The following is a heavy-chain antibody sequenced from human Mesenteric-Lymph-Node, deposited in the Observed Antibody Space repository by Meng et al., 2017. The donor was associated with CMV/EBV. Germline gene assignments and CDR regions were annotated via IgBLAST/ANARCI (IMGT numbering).Heavy chain of an antibody. CDR3: ARDTRAAFDY. V-gene: IGHV3-7*01. J-gene: IGHJ4*02. Sequence: GESLKISCAASGFTFSNYWMIWVRQAPGKGLECVANIKPDGSEKYYVDSVKGRFTISRDNAKNSLYLQMNSLRAEDTAVYYCARDTRAAFDYWGQGTLVTVSS. CDR2: IKPDGSEK. D-gene: IGHD2-15*01. CDR1: GFTFSNYW.